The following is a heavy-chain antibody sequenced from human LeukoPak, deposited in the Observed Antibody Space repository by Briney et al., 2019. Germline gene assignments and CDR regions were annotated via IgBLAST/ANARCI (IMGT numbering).Heavy chain of an antibody. V-gene: IGHV3-23*01. D-gene: IGHD2/OR15-2a*01. CDR2: ITVGGGDT. CDR3: AMLASQYLTSWLDY. J-gene: IGHJ4*02. CDR1: GFTFSSSA. Sequence: PGGSLRLSCATSGFTFSSSAMSWVRQAPGKGLEWVSTITVGGGDTTYADSVKGRFTISRDNSKNTLYLQMSSLRAEDTAVYYCAMLASQYLTSWLDYWGQGTLVTVSS.